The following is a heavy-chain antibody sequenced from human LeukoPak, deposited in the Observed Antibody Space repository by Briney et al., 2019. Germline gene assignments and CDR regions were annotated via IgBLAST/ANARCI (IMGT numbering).Heavy chain of an antibody. V-gene: IGHV3-49*04. Sequence: GGSLRLSCTASGFTFGDYAMSWVRQAPGKGLEWVGFIRSKAYGGTTEYAASVKGRFTISRDDSKSIAYLQMNSLKTEDTAVYYCTTDYDSWSGYYGYYYYGMDVWGQGTTVTVSS. CDR2: IRSKAYGGTT. J-gene: IGHJ6*02. CDR3: TTDYDSWSGYYGYYYYGMDV. D-gene: IGHD3-3*01. CDR1: GFTFGDYA.